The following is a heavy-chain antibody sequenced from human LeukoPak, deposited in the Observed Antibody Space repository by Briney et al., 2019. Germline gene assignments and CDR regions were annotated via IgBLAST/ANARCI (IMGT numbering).Heavy chain of an antibody. V-gene: IGHV3-73*01. J-gene: IGHJ4*02. CDR2: IRSKANSYAT. CDR3: TSLITMVRGVTGLLNVN. D-gene: IGHD3-10*01. CDR1: GFTFSGSA. Sequence: PGGSLRLSCAASGFTFSGSAMHWVRQASGKGLEWVGRIRSKANSYATAFAASVKGRFTISRDDSKNTAYLQMNSLKTEDTAVYYCTSLITMVRGVTGLLNVNWGQGTLVTVSS.